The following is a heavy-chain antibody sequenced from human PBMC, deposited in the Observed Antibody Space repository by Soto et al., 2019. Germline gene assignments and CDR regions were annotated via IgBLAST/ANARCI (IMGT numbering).Heavy chain of an antibody. Sequence: XETLSLTFSVSGGSISSSNWWSWVRQPPVKGLEWIGEIYHSGSTNYNPSLKSRVTISVDKSKNQFSLKLSSVTAADTAVYYCARDRGCSSTSCHNWFDHWGQGTLVTVSS. J-gene: IGHJ5*02. CDR2: IYHSGST. CDR3: ARDRGCSSTSCHNWFDH. D-gene: IGHD2-2*01. V-gene: IGHV4-4*02. CDR1: GGSISSSNW.